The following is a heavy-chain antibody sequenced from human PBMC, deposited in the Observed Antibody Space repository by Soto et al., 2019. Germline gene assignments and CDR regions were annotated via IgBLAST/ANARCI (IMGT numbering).Heavy chain of an antibody. D-gene: IGHD6-19*01. J-gene: IGHJ3*02. Sequence: GGSLRLSCAASGFTVSSNYMSWVRQAPGKGLEWVSVIYSGGSTYYADSVKGRFTISRDNSKNTLYLQMNSLRAEDTAVYYCASIAVTASDAFDIWGQGTMVTVSS. CDR3: ASIAVTASDAFDI. V-gene: IGHV3-53*01. CDR1: GFTVSSNY. CDR2: IYSGGST.